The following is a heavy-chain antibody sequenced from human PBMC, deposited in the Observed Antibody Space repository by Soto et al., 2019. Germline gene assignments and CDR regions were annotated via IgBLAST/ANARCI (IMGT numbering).Heavy chain of an antibody. D-gene: IGHD2-21*02. J-gene: IGHJ4*02. CDR2: SSDRRTGNT. V-gene: IGHV3-23*01. CDR1: GFTVSSYT. Sequence: SLRLSCAASGFTVSSYTLNWVRRAPGKGLEWVATSSDRRTGNTHYSDSVRGRFTLSRDYSRNILFLQMDSLRADDTALYYCTTWLTAHFDYWGRGTQVTVS. CDR3: TTWLTAHFDY.